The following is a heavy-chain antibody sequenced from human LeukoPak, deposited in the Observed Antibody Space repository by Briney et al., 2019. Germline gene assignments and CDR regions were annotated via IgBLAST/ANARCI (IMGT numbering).Heavy chain of an antibody. J-gene: IGHJ4*02. CDR3: ARCGAAVTTHFSH. Sequence: AASVQVSCKASGYSFSIYGITWARQAPGQGLEYLGWISASDGTTNYAQKVQDRVTMTIDTSTSTAYLELRSLRSEDTAVYYCARCGAAVTTHFSHWGQGTLVTVSS. CDR1: GYSFSIYG. V-gene: IGHV1-18*01. CDR2: ISASDGTT. D-gene: IGHD4-17*01.